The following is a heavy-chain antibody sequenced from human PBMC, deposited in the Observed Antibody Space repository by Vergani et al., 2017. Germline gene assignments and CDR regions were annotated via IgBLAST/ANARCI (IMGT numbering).Heavy chain of an antibody. CDR2: ISDSGGFT. V-gene: IGHV3-23*01. D-gene: IGHD2-15*01. CDR1: GFTFSSHA. Sequence: EVQLLESGGGLVQPGGSLRLSCAASGFTFSSHAMSWVRQAPGKGLEWVSIISDSGGFTHYADSVKGRFTISRDNSKNTLYVQMNSLRAEDTAVYYCASSFRYSVWGQGTTVTVSS. J-gene: IGHJ6*02. CDR3: ASSFRYSV.